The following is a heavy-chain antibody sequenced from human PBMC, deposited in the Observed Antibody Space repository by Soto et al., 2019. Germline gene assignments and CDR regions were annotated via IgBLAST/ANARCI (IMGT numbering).Heavy chain of an antibody. D-gene: IGHD1-1*01. Sequence: VQLVESGGGVVQPGTSLRLSCVVSGFTFSNYAMHWVRQAPGKGLEWVAIIWYDGSDKYYADSVKGRFTISRDNSKSVVYLQIDSLRAEDTAVYYCAAVIATTGTGSLDHWGQGTLVTVSS. CDR3: AAVIATTGTGSLDH. J-gene: IGHJ4*02. V-gene: IGHV3-33*03. CDR2: IWYDGSDK. CDR1: GFTFSNYA.